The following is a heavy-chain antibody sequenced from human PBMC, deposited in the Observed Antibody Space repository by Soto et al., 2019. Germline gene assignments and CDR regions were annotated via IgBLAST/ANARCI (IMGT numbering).Heavy chain of an antibody. CDR2: IVDGSGNT. CDR1: GFTFTSSD. D-gene: IGHD3-3*02. Sequence: ASVKVSCKASGFTFTSSDVQWVRQARGQRLEWIGWIVDGSGNTNYAQKFQERVTITRDMSTSTAYMELSSLRSEDTPVYYCAADPPLSTPNYWGKGKMVTDSS. CDR3: AADPPLSTPNY. V-gene: IGHV1-58*01. J-gene: IGHJ4*03.